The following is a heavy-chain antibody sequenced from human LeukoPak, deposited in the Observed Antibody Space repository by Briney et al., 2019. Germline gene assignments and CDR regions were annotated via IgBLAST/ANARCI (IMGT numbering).Heavy chain of an antibody. CDR1: GGSISSSYW. V-gene: IGHV4-4*02. D-gene: IGHD3-16*01. J-gene: IGHJ4*02. CDR3: TRGAGWLIDY. Sequence: SGTLSLTCAVSGGSISSSYWWSWVRQSPGKGLEWIGEIYHSGSTNYNPSLKSRVTISADTSKNQFSLKLNSLTTADTAVYYCTRGAGWLIDYWGQGILVTVSS. CDR2: IYHSGST.